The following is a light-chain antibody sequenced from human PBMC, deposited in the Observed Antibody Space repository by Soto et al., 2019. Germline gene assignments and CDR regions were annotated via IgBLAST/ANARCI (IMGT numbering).Light chain of an antibody. CDR2: DAS. CDR3: QPCHGWPIT. CDR1: QSVSSN. Sequence: EIVMRQSAGTVCVSRGARATLSCGASQSVSSNSAWYQHKPAQAPRPLFYDASTRATGIPAKFSGRVPGTEFTLTISSLQSDDSAVPYCQPCHGWPITLGQGTRLEIK. V-gene: IGKV3-15*01. J-gene: IGKJ5*01.